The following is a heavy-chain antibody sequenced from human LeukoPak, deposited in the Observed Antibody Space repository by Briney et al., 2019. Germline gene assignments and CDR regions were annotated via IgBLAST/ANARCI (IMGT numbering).Heavy chain of an antibody. CDR3: ARHFGPSNPLYYYGSGNDYGMDV. V-gene: IGHV4-34*01. Sequence: PSETLSLTCAVYGGSFSGYYWSWIRQPPGKGLEWIGSIYYSGSTYYNPSLKSRVTISVGTSKNQFSLKLSSVTAADTAVYYCARHFGPSNPLYYYGSGNDYGMDVWGQGTTVTVSS. D-gene: IGHD3-10*01. CDR2: IYYSGST. CDR1: GGSFSGYY. J-gene: IGHJ6*02.